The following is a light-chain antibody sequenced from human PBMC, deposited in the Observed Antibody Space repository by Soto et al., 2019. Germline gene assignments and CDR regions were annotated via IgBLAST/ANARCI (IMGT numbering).Light chain of an antibody. V-gene: IGLV1-36*01. J-gene: IGLJ1*01. Sequence: QSVLTQPPSVSEAPRQRVTISCSGSDSNIGNNAVNWYQQLPGKAPTLLIYYDDMLPSGVSDRFSGSKSGTSASLAISGLQSEDEADYYCSAWDDRLTGYVFVTGTKLTVL. CDR2: YDD. CDR3: SAWDDRLTGYV. CDR1: DSNIGNNA.